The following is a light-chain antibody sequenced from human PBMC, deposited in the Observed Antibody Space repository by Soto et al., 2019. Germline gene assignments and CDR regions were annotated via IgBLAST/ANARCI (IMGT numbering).Light chain of an antibody. V-gene: IGLV1-51*01. CDR3: EAWDSSLNAVV. CDR2: ADD. CDR1: DSNIGNTF. J-gene: IGLJ2*01. Sequence: QSVLTQPPSVSAAPGQKVTISCSGSDSNIGNTFVSWYQQLPGTAPKLLIYADDERPSGVPDRFSGSKSGTSATLGITGLQIGDEADYYCEAWDSSLNAVVFGGGTKLTVL.